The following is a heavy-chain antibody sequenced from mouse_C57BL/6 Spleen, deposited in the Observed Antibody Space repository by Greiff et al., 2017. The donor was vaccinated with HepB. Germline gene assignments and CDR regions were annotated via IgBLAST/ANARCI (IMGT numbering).Heavy chain of an antibody. CDR2: ISSGSSTI. CDR1: GFTFSDYG. J-gene: IGHJ2*01. CDR3: ARRYYYVSSYYFDY. V-gene: IGHV5-17*01. D-gene: IGHD1-1*01. Sequence: EVKVVESGGGLVKPGGSLKLSCAASGFTFSDYGMHWVRQAPEKGLEWVAYISSGSSTIYYADTVKGRFTISRDNAKNTLFLQMTSLRSEDTAMYYCARRYYYVSSYYFDYWGQGTTLTVSS.